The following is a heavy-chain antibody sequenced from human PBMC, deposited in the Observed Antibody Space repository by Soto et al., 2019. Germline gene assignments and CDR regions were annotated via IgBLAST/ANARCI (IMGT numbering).Heavy chain of an antibody. J-gene: IGHJ6*02. CDR2: INPNSGGT. Sequence: ASVKVSCKASGYTFTGYYMHWVRQAPGQGLEWMGWINPNSGGTNYAQKFQGWVTMTRDTSISTAYMELSRLRSDDTAVYYCATDITGTTRGLDSDYGMDAWRQVHTFTVSS. CDR1: GYTFTGYY. CDR3: ATDITGTTRGLDSDYGMDA. D-gene: IGHD1-7*01. V-gene: IGHV1-2*04.